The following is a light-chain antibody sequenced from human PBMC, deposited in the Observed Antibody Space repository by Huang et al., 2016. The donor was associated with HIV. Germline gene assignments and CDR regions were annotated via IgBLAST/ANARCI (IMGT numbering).Light chain of an antibody. Sequence: DIEMTQSPSSLSASVGDRVTITCRASQPISSDLNWYQKKPGKAPKVLIYGASSLQGGVPARFSGSGAGTDFTLTISSLQPEDIATYYCQQSYITPYTFGLGTILEIK. J-gene: IGKJ2*01. V-gene: IGKV1-39*01. CDR1: QPISSD. CDR2: GAS. CDR3: QQSYITPYT.